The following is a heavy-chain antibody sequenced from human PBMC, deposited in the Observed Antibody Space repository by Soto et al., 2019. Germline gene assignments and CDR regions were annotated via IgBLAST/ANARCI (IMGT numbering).Heavy chain of an antibody. Sequence: GGSLRLSCAASGFTFSSYWMHWVRQAPGKGLVWVSRTNSDGSSTSYADSVKGRITISRDNAKNTLYLQMNSLRAEDMAMYYCARALYSGSYTVAYWGQGTLVTVSS. CDR2: TNSDGSST. CDR1: GFTFSSYW. D-gene: IGHD1-26*01. J-gene: IGHJ4*02. CDR3: ARALYSGSYTVAY. V-gene: IGHV3-74*01.